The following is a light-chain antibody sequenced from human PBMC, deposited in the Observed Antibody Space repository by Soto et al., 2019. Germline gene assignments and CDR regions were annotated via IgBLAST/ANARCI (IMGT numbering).Light chain of an antibody. V-gene: IGKV1-39*01. Sequence: DIQMTQSPSSLSASVGDRVTITCRASQSISSYLNWYQQKPGKAPKLLIYAASSLQSGVPSRFSGSGSGTDLTLTISSLQPEDFATYYCQQSYSTPFNFGPGTKVDIK. CDR3: QQSYSTPFN. J-gene: IGKJ3*01. CDR2: AAS. CDR1: QSISSY.